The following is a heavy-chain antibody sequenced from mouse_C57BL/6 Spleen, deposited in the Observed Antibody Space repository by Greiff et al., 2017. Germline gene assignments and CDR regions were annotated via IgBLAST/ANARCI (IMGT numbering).Heavy chain of an antibody. CDR1: GFSLTSYG. CDR2: IWSGGST. V-gene: IGHV2-4*01. CDR3: AKTRTFITTVVDAMDY. D-gene: IGHD1-1*01. Sequence: VKLVESGPGLVQPSQSLSITCTVSGFSLTSYGVHWVRQPPGKGLEWLGVIWSGGSTDYNAAFISRLSISKDNSKSQVFFKMNSLQADDTAIYYRAKTRTFITTVVDAMDYWGQGTSVTVSS. J-gene: IGHJ4*01.